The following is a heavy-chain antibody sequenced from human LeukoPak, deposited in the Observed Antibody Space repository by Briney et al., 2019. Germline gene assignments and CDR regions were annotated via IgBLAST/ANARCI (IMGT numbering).Heavy chain of an antibody. CDR1: GYTFTGYY. CDR3: AGSHIRGALAY. CDR2: INPNSGGT. D-gene: IGHD3-10*01. J-gene: IGHJ4*02. V-gene: IGHV1-2*02. Sequence: ASVKVSCKASGYTFTGYYIHWVRQAPGQGLEWMGWINPNSGGTNYAQKFQGRVTMTRDTSISTAYMELNSLRAEDTAVYYCAGSHIRGALAYWGQGTLVTVSS.